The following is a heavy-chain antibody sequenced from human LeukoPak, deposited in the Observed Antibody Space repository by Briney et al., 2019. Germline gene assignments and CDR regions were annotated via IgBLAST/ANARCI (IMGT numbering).Heavy chain of an antibody. Sequence: GGSLRLSCAASGFTFSNYWMSWVRQAPGKGLEWVANIKQDGSEKYYVDSVKGRFTISRDNAKNSLYLQMNSLRAEDTAVYYCARTHPEDIVATTEPPNWFDPWGQGTLVTVSS. CDR2: IKQDGSEK. V-gene: IGHV3-7*01. CDR1: GFTFSNYW. D-gene: IGHD5-12*01. CDR3: ARTHPEDIVATTEPPNWFDP. J-gene: IGHJ5*02.